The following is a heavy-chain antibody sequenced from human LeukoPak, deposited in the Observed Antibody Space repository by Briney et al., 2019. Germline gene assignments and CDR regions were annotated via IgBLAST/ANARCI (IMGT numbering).Heavy chain of an antibody. D-gene: IGHD5-18*01. J-gene: IGHJ4*02. Sequence: SETLSLTCTVSGGSISSYYWSWTRQPPGKGLEWIGYIYYSGSTNYNPSLKSRVTISVDTSKNQFSLKLSSVTAADTAVYYCAREGDGYRPVEWGQGTLVTVSS. CDR3: AREGDGYRPVE. CDR1: GGSISSYY. CDR2: IYYSGST. V-gene: IGHV4-59*01.